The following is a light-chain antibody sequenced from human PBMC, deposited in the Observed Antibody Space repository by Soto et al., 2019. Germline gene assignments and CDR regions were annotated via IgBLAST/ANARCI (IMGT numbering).Light chain of an antibody. CDR2: EVS. CDR3: SSYTSSSTLEV. J-gene: IGLJ2*01. V-gene: IGLV2-14*01. CDR1: SSDVGGYNY. Sequence: QSVLTQPASVSRTPGQSITISCTRTSSDVGGYNYVSWYQQHPGKAPKLMIYEVSNRPSGISNRFSGSKSGNTASLTISGLQAEDEADYYCSSYTSSSTLEVFGGGTTLTVL.